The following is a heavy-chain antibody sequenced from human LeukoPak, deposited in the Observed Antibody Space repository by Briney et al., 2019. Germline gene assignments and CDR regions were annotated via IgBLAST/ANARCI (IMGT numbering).Heavy chain of an antibody. D-gene: IGHD5-24*01. CDR3: AKEGRSLQTY. J-gene: IGHJ4*02. Sequence: GGSLRLSCTASGFMFSSNWMSWVRLAPGKGLEWVANIKEDGTETYYVDSVKGRFTISRDNAKNSLYLQMNSLRVEDTAVYYCAKEGRSLQTYWGQGTLVTVSS. CDR1: GFMFSSNW. V-gene: IGHV3-7*03. CDR2: IKEDGTET.